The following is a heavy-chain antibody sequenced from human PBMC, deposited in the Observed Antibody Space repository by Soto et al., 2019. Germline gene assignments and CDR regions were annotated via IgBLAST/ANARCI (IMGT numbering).Heavy chain of an antibody. CDR2: ISFEGSKK. CDR1: GFIFSGYG. J-gene: IGHJ5*02. D-gene: IGHD6-6*01. Sequence: QVQLVESGGGVVQPGGSLRLSCAASGFIFSGYGMHWGRQAPGKGLEWVAVISFEGSKKYYANSVEGRFTISRDNSKNTLFLQMNSLRAEDTAVYYCAKGGSSSARYFDRWGQGALVTVSS. CDR3: AKGGSSSARYFDR. V-gene: IGHV3-30*18.